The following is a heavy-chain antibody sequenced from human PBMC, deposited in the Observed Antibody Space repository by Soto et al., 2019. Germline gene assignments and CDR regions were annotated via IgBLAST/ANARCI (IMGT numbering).Heavy chain of an antibody. D-gene: IGHD2-21*02. Sequence: QVQLVQSGAEVKKPGASVKVSCEASGYTFTSFAMHWVRQAPGQRLEWMGWINAGNGDTKYSQKFQGRVTITSDTSASTAYMELSSLRSEDTAVYYCARVRSVAVTAKEKFHAFDIWGQGTMVTVSS. CDR2: INAGNGDT. J-gene: IGHJ3*02. CDR3: ARVRSVAVTAKEKFHAFDI. V-gene: IGHV1-3*01. CDR1: GYTFTSFA.